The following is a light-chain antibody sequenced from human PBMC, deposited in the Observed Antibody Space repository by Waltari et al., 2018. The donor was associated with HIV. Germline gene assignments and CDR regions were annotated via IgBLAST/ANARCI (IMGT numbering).Light chain of an antibody. CDR1: GLAKRY. CDR3: FSAADNNLGV. J-gene: IGLJ3*02. CDR2: KDI. Sequence: SYELTQPSSVSVSPGQTARITCSGDGLAKRYVRWFQQKPGQAPVLVIYKDIERPSGIPGRFSGSSSVTTVTLTISGAQVEDEADYYCFSAADNNLGVFGGGTKVTVL. V-gene: IGLV3-27*01.